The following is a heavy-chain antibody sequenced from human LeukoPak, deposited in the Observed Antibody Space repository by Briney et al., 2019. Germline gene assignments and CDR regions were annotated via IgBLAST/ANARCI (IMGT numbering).Heavy chain of an antibody. J-gene: IGHJ6*03. CDR2: INHSGST. D-gene: IGHD1-1*01. CDR3: ARPAGSYYYMDV. Sequence: SETLSLTCAVYGGSFSGYYWSWIRQPPGKGLEWIGEINHSGSTNYNPSLKSRVTISVDTSKNQFSLKLSSVTAADTAVYYCARPAGSYYYMDVWGKGTTVTISS. CDR1: GGSFSGYY. V-gene: IGHV4-34*01.